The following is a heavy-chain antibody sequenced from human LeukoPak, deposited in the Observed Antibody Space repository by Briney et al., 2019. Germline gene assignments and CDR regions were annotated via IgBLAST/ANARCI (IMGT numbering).Heavy chain of an antibody. V-gene: IGHV1-69*13. D-gene: IGHD1-26*01. CDR2: IIPIFGTA. J-gene: IGHJ4*02. CDR3: ARDKEVGATTTFDY. CDR1: GGTFSIYA. Sequence: GASVTVSFKASGGTFSIYAISWVRQAPGQGLEWIGGIIPIFGTANYAQKFQGRVTITADESTSTAYMELSSLRSEDTAVYYCARDKEVGATTTFDYWGQGTLVTVSS.